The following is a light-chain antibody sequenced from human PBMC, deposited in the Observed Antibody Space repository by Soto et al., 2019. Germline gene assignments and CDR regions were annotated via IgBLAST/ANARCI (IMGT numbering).Light chain of an antibody. CDR1: QSLLHSNGYNY. J-gene: IGKJ4*01. CDR2: LGS. CDR3: MQAQHTPRALT. V-gene: IGKV2-28*01. Sequence: DIVMTQSPLSLPVTPGEPASISCRSSQSLLHSNGYNYLDWYLQKPGQSPQLLIYLGSTRASGVPDRFSGSGSGTDFTLKISRVEAEDVGVYYCMQAQHTPRALTFGGGTKVEIK.